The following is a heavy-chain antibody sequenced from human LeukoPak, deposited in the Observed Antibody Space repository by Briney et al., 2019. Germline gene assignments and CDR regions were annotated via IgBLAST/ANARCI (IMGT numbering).Heavy chain of an antibody. D-gene: IGHD6-13*01. CDR3: ARAGYSSSLFDYYFYMDV. Sequence: GGSLRLSCAASAFTFSDYSMIWGRQAPGKGLGWVSSISTSSSDIYYGDSVKGRFTISRDNAKNSVFLQMNSLRAADTAVYYCARAGYSSSLFDYYFYMDVWGKGTTVTVSS. CDR2: ISTSSSDI. J-gene: IGHJ6*03. V-gene: IGHV3-21*01. CDR1: AFTFSDYS.